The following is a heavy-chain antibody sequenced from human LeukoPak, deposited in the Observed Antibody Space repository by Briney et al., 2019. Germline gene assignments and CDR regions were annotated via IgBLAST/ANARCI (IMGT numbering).Heavy chain of an antibody. CDR2: IIPIFGTA. Sequence: ASVKVSCKASGGTFSSYAISWVRQAPGQGLEWMGGIIPIFGTANYAQKFQGRVTITADESTSTAYMELSSLRSEDTAVYYCARDIVVVASYYYGMDVWGQGTTVTVSS. J-gene: IGHJ6*02. CDR3: ARDIVVVASYYYGMDV. V-gene: IGHV1-69*13. D-gene: IGHD2-15*01. CDR1: GGTFSSYA.